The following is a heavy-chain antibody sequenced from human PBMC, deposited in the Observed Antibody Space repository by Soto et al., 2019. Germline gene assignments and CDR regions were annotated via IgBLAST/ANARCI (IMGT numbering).Heavy chain of an antibody. Sequence: QVPLVESGGGVVQPGRSLRLSCAASGFTFSSYAMHWVRQAPGKGLEWVAVISYDGSNKYYADSVKGRFTISRDNSKNTLYLQMNSLRAEDTAVYYCARGNIVVVVAATLDYWGQGTLVTVSS. D-gene: IGHD2-15*01. J-gene: IGHJ4*02. CDR2: ISYDGSNK. CDR1: GFTFSSYA. V-gene: IGHV3-30-3*01. CDR3: ARGNIVVVVAATLDY.